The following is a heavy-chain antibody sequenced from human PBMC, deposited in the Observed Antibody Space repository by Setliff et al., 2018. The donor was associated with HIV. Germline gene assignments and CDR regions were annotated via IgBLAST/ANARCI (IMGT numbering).Heavy chain of an antibody. Sequence: SETLSLTCTVSGGSISSGTYYWSWIRRPAGKGLEWIGRIYTSGSTNYNPSLKSRVTISVDKSKNQFSLKLTSVTAADTAVYYCARAPRYSSSWYGDYHYYMDVWGKGTTVTVS. CDR1: GGSISSGTYY. V-gene: IGHV4-61*02. D-gene: IGHD6-13*01. CDR3: ARAPRYSSSWYGDYHYYMDV. CDR2: IYTSGST. J-gene: IGHJ6*03.